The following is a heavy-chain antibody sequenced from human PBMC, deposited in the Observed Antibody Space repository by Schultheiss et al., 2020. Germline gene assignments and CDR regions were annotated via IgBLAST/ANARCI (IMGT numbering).Heavy chain of an antibody. CDR2: MNPNSGNT. CDR1: GYTFTSYD. V-gene: IGHV1-8*02. D-gene: IGHD6-13*01. CDR3: ARGYVNIAAAGLYYYYYGMDV. Sequence: GGSLRLSCKASGYTFTSYDINWVRQATGQGLEWMGWMNPNSGNTGYAQKFQGRVTMTRNTSISTAYMELSSLRSEDTAVYYCARGYVNIAAAGLYYYYYGMDVWGQGTTVTVSS. J-gene: IGHJ6*02.